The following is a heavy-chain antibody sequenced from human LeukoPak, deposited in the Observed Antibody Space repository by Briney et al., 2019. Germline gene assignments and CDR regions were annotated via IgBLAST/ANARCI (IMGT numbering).Heavy chain of an antibody. J-gene: IGHJ4*02. V-gene: IGHV3-23*01. Sequence: GGSLRLSCAASGFTFNTYGMSWVRQAPGKGLEWVSGISGSGGATYYADSVKGRFTISRDDPHNTLYLQMNSLRAEDTAVYYCAKDDAWLQYGNWGRGTLVTVSS. CDR3: AKDDAWLQYGN. CDR2: ISGSGGAT. CDR1: GFTFNTYG. D-gene: IGHD5-24*01.